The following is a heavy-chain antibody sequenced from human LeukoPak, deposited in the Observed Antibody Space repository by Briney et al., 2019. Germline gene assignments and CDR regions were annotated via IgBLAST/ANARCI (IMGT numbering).Heavy chain of an antibody. CDR3: AREEPITMVRGVMGGNWFDP. Sequence: VKPSETLSLTCTVSGGSISSYYWGWVRQPPGKGLEWIGYIYYSGSTNYNPSLKSRVTISVDTSKNQFSLKLSSVTAADTAVYYCAREEPITMVRGVMGGNWFDPWGQGTLVTVSS. CDR2: IYYSGST. J-gene: IGHJ5*02. D-gene: IGHD3-10*01. V-gene: IGHV4-59*01. CDR1: GGSISSYY.